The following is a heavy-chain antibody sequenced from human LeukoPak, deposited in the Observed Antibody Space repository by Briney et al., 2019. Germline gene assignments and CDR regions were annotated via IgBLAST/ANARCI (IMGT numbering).Heavy chain of an antibody. CDR1: GFTFRSYW. J-gene: IGHJ4*02. D-gene: IGHD6-19*01. Sequence: GGSLRLSCAASGFTFRSYWMHWLRHAPGKGLVWVSRINIDGSTTTYADSVKGRFTIYRDNAKNTLYLQMTSLRAEDTALYYCARVGGPGWYGYWGQGTLVTVSS. CDR2: INIDGSTT. V-gene: IGHV3-74*03. CDR3: ARVGGPGWYGY.